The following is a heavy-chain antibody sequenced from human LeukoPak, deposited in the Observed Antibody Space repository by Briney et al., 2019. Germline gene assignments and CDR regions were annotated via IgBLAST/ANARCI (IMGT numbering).Heavy chain of an antibody. Sequence: GGSLRLSCAASGFTFSDYYMSWIRQATGKGLEWISYLSSSGNTIYYADSVKGRFTISRDNSKNTLYLQMNSLRAEDTAVYYCAKDRGSYSTTADSWGQGTLVTVSS. V-gene: IGHV3-11*04. D-gene: IGHD1-26*01. CDR3: AKDRGSYSTTADS. CDR1: GFTFSDYY. CDR2: LSSSGNTI. J-gene: IGHJ5*01.